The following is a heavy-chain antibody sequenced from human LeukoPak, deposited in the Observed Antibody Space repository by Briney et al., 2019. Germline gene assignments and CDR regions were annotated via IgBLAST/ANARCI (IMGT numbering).Heavy chain of an antibody. CDR2: IYSGGST. D-gene: IGHD5-24*01. J-gene: IGHJ4*02. CDR1: GFTVSSNY. CDR3: ARSNSYYFDY. Sequence: GGSLRLSCAASGFTVSSNYMSWVRQAPGKGLEWVSAIYSGGSTYYADSVKGRSTISRDNSKNTLYLQMNSLRAEDTAEYYCARSNSYYFDYWGQGTLVTVSS. V-gene: IGHV3-66*01.